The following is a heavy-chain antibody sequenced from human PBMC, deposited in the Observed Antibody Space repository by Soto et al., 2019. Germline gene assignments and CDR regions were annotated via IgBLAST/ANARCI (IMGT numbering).Heavy chain of an antibody. J-gene: IGHJ5*02. V-gene: IGHV4-59*01. CDR1: GGSISSYY. CDR3: ARVNGYSYGLRRFDP. D-gene: IGHD5-18*01. Sequence: QVQLQESGPGLVKPSETLSLTCTVSGGSISSYYWSWIRQPPGKGLEWIGYIYYSGSTNYNPSLKSRVTISVDTSKNQYSLNLSTVTAADTAVYDCARVNGYSYGLRRFDPWGQGTLVTVSS. CDR2: IYYSGST.